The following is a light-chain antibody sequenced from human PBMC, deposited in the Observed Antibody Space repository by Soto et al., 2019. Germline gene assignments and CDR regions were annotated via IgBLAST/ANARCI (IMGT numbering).Light chain of an antibody. CDR1: QDISNY. Sequence: IQMTQSPSSLAASLGDRITITCRASQDISNYLAWYQQKPGKVPKLLIYSASTLQSGVPSRLSGSGSGTDFTLTISSLQPEDAATYFCQKYNTALTFGQGTRLEIK. V-gene: IGKV1-27*01. CDR3: QKYNTALT. CDR2: SAS. J-gene: IGKJ5*01.